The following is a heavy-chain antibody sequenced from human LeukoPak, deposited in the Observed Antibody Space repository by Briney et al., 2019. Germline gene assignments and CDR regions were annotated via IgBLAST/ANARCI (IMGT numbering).Heavy chain of an antibody. V-gene: IGHV4-31*03. CDR3: ARMRGRWLQLHHGYYFDY. Sequence: SETLSLTCTVSGGSISSGGYYWSWIRQHPGKGLEWIGYIYYSGSTYYNPSLKSRVTISVDTSKNQFTLKLSSVTAADTAVYYCARMRGRWLQLHHGYYFDYWGQGTLVTVSS. J-gene: IGHJ4*02. CDR2: IYYSGST. CDR1: GGSISSGGYY. D-gene: IGHD5-24*01.